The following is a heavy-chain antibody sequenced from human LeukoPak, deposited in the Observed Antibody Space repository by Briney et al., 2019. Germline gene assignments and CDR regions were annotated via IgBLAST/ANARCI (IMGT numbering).Heavy chain of an antibody. J-gene: IGHJ4*02. D-gene: IGHD3-9*01. V-gene: IGHV3-30*18. CDR3: AKDRSTYNILTGYQDY. CDR1: GFTFSSYG. Sequence: GGSLRLSCAVSGFTFSSYGMHWVRQAPGKGLEWVALISYDGSNKNYVDSVKGRFTVSRDNSRNTLYLQMNSLGAEDTAVYYCAKDRSTYNILTGYQDYWGQGTLVTVSS. CDR2: ISYDGSNK.